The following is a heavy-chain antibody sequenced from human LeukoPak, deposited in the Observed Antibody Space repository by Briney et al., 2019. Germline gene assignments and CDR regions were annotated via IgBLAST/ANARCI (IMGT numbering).Heavy chain of an antibody. Sequence: SVRVSCKASGYTFTGYYMHWGRQAPGQGLEWMGWINPNSGGTNYAQKFQGRVTMTRDTSISTAYMELSRLRSDDTAVYYCARVLAAAGSYDYWGQGTLVTVSS. D-gene: IGHD6-13*01. V-gene: IGHV1-2*02. CDR1: GYTFTGYY. CDR2: INPNSGGT. CDR3: ARVLAAAGSYDY. J-gene: IGHJ4*02.